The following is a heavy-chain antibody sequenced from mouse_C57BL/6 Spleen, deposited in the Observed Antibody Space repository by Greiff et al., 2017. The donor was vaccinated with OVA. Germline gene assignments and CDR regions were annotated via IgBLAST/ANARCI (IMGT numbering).Heavy chain of an antibody. CDR1: GYAFSSSW. V-gene: IGHV1-82*01. D-gene: IGHD1-3*01. Sequence: VQLQQSGPELVKPGASVKISCKASGYAFSSSWMNWVKQRPGKGLEWIGRIYPGDGDTNYNGKFKGKATLTADKSSSTAYMQLSSLTSEDSAVYFCARLEWDWYFDVWGTGTTVTVSS. J-gene: IGHJ1*03. CDR2: IYPGDGDT. CDR3: ARLEWDWYFDV.